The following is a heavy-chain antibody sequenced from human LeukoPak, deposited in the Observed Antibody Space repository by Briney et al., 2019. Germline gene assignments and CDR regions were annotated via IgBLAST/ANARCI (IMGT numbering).Heavy chain of an antibody. J-gene: IGHJ4*02. CDR3: ARGPPYYYDSSGYGRRFHYYFDY. CDR2: INHSGST. Sequence: PSETLSLTCAVYGGSFSGYYWSWIRQPPGKGLEWIGEINHSGSTNYNPSLKSRVTISVDTSKNQFSLKLSSVTAADTAVYYCARGPPYYYDSSGYGRRFHYYFDYWGQGTLVTVSS. CDR1: GGSFSGYY. V-gene: IGHV4-34*01. D-gene: IGHD3-22*01.